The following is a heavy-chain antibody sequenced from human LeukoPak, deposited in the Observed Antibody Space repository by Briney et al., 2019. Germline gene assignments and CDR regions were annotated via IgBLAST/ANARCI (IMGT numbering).Heavy chain of an antibody. J-gene: IGHJ4*02. D-gene: IGHD6-19*01. CDR3: ARGYSSGWSFFEY. CDR2: ISGSGGST. CDR1: GFTFSSYA. V-gene: IGHV3-23*01. Sequence: PEGSLRLSCAASGFTFSSYAVSWVRQAPGKGLEWVSGISGSGGSTYYADSVKGRFTISRDNSKNTLYLQMNSLRAEDTAVYYCARGYSSGWSFFEYWGQGTPVTVSS.